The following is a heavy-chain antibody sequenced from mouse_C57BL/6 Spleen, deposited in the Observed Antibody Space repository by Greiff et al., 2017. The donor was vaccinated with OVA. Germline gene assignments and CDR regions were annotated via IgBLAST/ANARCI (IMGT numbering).Heavy chain of an antibody. CDR3: ARFYDGYYLDY. Sequence: DVMLVESGGGLVKPGGSLKLSCAASGFTFSDYGMHWVRQAPEKGLEWVAYISSGSSTIYYADTVKGRFTISRDNAKNTLFLQMTSLRSEDTAMYYCARFYDGYYLDYWGQGTTLTVSS. CDR2: ISSGSSTI. CDR1: GFTFSDYG. D-gene: IGHD2-3*01. J-gene: IGHJ2*01. V-gene: IGHV5-17*01.